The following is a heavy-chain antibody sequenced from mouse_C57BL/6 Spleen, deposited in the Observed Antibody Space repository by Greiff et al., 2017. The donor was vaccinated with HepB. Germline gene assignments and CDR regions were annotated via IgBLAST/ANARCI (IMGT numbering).Heavy chain of an antibody. CDR1: GYTFTDYE. CDR2: IDPETGGT. J-gene: IGHJ3*01. CDR3: TREQSRTLY. D-gene: IGHD6-1*01. Sequence: QVQLKESGAELVRPGASVTLSCKASGYTFTDYEMHWVKQTPVHGLEWIGAIDPETGGTAYNQKFKGKAILTADKSSSTAYMELRSLTSEDSAVYYCTREQSRTLYWGQGTLVTVSA. V-gene: IGHV1-15*01.